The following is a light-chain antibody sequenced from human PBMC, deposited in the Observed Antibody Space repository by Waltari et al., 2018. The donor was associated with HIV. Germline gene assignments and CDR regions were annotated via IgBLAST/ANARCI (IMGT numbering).Light chain of an antibody. CDR3: QQTNYFPIT. CDR1: QGISSW. J-gene: IGKJ5*01. V-gene: IGKV1D-12*01. Sequence: DIQMTQSPSSVSASLGDRVNITCRATQGISSWLAWYQQKPGKAPKLLISGASILQRGISSRFSGRGSGTDFTLTITSLQPEDIATYYCQQTNYFPITFGQGTRLEIK. CDR2: GAS.